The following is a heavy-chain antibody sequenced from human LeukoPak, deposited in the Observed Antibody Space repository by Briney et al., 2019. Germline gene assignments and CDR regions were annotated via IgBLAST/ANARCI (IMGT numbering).Heavy chain of an antibody. V-gene: IGHV3-23*01. CDR3: AKGSVSSGYPDFDY. CDR1: GFTFSTFA. J-gene: IGHJ4*02. CDR2: IFPSGDEI. Sequence: PGGSLRLSCAASGFTFSTFAMIWVRQPPGKGLEWVSSIFPSGDEIHYADSVRGRFTIFRDNSKSTLSLQMNSLRAEDTAVYYCAKGSVSSGYPDFDYWGQGTLVTVSS. D-gene: IGHD3-22*01.